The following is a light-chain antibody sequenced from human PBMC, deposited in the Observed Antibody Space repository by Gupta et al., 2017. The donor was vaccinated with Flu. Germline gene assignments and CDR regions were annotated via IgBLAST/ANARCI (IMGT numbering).Light chain of an antibody. CDR2: DKD. CDR3: NSQDIDGNNQGV. J-gene: IGLJ3*02. V-gene: IGLV3-19*01. Sequence: TVRTTCRGDSLRKDDGSWYQQKPGQAPVLVMYDKDKRHSGSPERFSGSTSGNTAALTITGAQAEEEADYYCNSQDIDGNNQGVFGGGTKLTVL. CDR1: SLRKDD.